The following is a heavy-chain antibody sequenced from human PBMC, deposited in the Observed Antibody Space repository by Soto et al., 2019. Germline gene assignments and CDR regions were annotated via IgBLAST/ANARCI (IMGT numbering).Heavy chain of an antibody. V-gene: IGHV2-5*02. CDR2: IYWDDDK. CDR3: AHRRRTVVVGAPFDL. D-gene: IGHD2-15*01. CDR1: GVSLTTSGVG. Sequence: QITLRESGTTLVQPTQTLTLTCTLSGVSLTTSGVGVGWIRQPPGKALEWLALIYWDDDKRFSPSLKSRLATTXXXSXXQVVMTLTDMAPGDTAIDYWAHRRRTVVVGAPFDLWGQGSQGTVSS. J-gene: IGHJ4*02.